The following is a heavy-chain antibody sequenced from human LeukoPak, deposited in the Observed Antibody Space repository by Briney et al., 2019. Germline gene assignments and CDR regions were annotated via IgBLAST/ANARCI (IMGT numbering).Heavy chain of an antibody. CDR2: ISGSGGST. J-gene: IGHJ4*02. Sequence: GGSLRLSCAASGFTFSSYAMSWVRQAPGKGLEWVSAISGSGGSTYYADSVKGRITISRDNSKNTLYLQMNSLRAEDTAVYYCAKATSSTSSYFDYWGQGTLVTVSS. V-gene: IGHV3-23*01. CDR1: GFTFSSYA. CDR3: AKATSSTSSYFDY. D-gene: IGHD2-2*01.